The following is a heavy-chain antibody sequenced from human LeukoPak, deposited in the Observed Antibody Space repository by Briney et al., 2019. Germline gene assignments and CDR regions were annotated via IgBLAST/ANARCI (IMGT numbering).Heavy chain of an antibody. CDR2: ISGSGGST. J-gene: IGHJ1*01. CDR1: GFTFSSYA. CDR3: AKDSPGKVIAAAAGSEYFQH. D-gene: IGHD6-13*01. Sequence: PGRSLRLSCAASGFTFSSYAMSWVRQAPGKGLEWVSAISGSGGSTYYADSVKGRFTISRDNSKNTLYLQMNSLRAEDTAVYYCAKDSPGKVIAAAAGSEYFQHWGQGTLVTVSS. V-gene: IGHV3-23*01.